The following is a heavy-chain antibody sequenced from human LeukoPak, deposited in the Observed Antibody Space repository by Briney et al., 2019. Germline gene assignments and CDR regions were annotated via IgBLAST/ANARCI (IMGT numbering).Heavy chain of an antibody. J-gene: IGHJ3*01. Sequence: GESWKISWQGSGYSFNAFWSAWVGKMQGKGLDWMGIIDPVDSDTRYSPSFQGQVTISADKSVRTAYLQWSSLTASDTAMYYCARPNITSYYDSRGYDAFDVWGQGTMVTVSS. CDR2: IDPVDSDT. CDR1: GYSFNAFW. CDR3: ARPNITSYYDSRGYDAFDV. D-gene: IGHD3-22*01. V-gene: IGHV5-51*01.